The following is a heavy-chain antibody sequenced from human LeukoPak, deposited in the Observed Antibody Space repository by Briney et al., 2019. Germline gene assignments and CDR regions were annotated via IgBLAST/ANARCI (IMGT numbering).Heavy chain of an antibody. CDR3: ARVTPDCGGDCYNYYFDY. D-gene: IGHD2-21*02. V-gene: IGHV1-69*05. J-gene: IGHJ4*02. CDR2: IIPIFGTA. Sequence: SVKVFCKASGGTFSSYAISWVRQAPGQGREWMGGIIPIFGTANYAQKFQGRVTITTDESTSTAYIELSSLRSEDTAVYYCARVTPDCGGDCYNYYFDYWGQGTLVTVSS. CDR1: GGTFSSYA.